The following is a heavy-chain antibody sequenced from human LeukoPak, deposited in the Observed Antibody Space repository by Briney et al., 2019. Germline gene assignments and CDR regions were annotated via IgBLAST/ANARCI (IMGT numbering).Heavy chain of an antibody. CDR2: ISAYNGNT. J-gene: IGHJ3*02. V-gene: IGHV1-18*01. D-gene: IGHD1-26*01. CDR1: GGTFSSYA. Sequence: ASVKVSCKASGGTFSSYAISWVRQAPGQGLEWMGWISAYNGNTNYAQKLQGRVTMTTDTSTSTAYMELRSLRSDDTAVYYCARERARSGSRYAFDIWGQGTMVTVSS. CDR3: ARERARSGSRYAFDI.